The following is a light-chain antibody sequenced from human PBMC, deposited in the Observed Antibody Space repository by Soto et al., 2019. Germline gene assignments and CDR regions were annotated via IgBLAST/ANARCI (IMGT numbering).Light chain of an antibody. CDR2: DAS. J-gene: IGKJ2*01. Sequence: EIVLTQSPATLSLSPGERATLSCRASQSVSYYLGWYQQKPGQAPRLLIYDASNRATGIPARFSGSGSGTDFTLTISSLEPADFAVYYCQHRSIWPYTFGPGTKLEIK. CDR3: QHRSIWPYT. CDR1: QSVSYY. V-gene: IGKV3-11*01.